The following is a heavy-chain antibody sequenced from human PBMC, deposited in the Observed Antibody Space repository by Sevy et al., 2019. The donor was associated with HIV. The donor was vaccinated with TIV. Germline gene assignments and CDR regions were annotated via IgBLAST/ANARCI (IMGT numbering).Heavy chain of an antibody. D-gene: IGHD3-22*01. Sequence: GGSLRLSCTASGFISSPYRMHWVRQAPGKGLVWVSRINPDGSITSYADAVKGRFTISRDNAKNTLYLQMNSLRAEDTAVYYCAKAGYYYDSSGYNWFDPWGQGTLVTVSS. CDR1: GFISSPYR. V-gene: IGHV3-74*01. CDR2: INPDGSIT. J-gene: IGHJ5*02. CDR3: AKAGYYYDSSGYNWFDP.